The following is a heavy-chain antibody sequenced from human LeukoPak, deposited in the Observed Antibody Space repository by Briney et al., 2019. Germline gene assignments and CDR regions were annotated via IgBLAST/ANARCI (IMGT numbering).Heavy chain of an antibody. V-gene: IGHV3-30-3*01. CDR2: ISYDGSNK. CDR3: ARGDIVVVPAAILFYY. J-gene: IGHJ4*02. CDR1: GFTFSSYA. D-gene: IGHD2-2*01. Sequence: GGSLRLSCAASGFTFSSYAIHWVRQAPGKGLEWVAVISYDGSNKYYADSVKGRFTISRDNSKNTLYLQMNSLRAEDTAVYYCARGDIVVVPAAILFYYWGQGTLVTVSS.